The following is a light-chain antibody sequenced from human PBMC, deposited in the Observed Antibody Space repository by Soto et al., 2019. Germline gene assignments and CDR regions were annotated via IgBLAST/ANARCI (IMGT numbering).Light chain of an antibody. CDR3: SSYTSSSTLV. Sequence: QSPLTQPASVSGAPGQSITISCTGTSSDVGGYNYVSWYQQHPGKAPKLMIYDVSNRPSGVSNRFSGSKSGNTASLTISGLQAEDEADYYCSSYTSSSTLVFGGGTKLTV. V-gene: IGLV2-14*01. J-gene: IGLJ2*01. CDR1: SSDVGGYNY. CDR2: DVS.